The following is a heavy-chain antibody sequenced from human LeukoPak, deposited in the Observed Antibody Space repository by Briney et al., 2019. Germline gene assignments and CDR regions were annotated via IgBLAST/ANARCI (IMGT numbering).Heavy chain of an antibody. D-gene: IGHD5-12*01. CDR1: GFTFSSYG. J-gene: IGHJ4*02. V-gene: IGHV3-30*02. Sequence: PGGSLRLSCAASGFTFSSYGMHWVRQAPGKGLEWVAFIRYDGSNKYYADSVKGRFTISRDNSKNTLFLQMNSLRAEDTAVYYCARSAAAGRMVATFGYWGQGTLVIVSS. CDR3: ARSAAAGRMVATFGY. CDR2: IRYDGSNK.